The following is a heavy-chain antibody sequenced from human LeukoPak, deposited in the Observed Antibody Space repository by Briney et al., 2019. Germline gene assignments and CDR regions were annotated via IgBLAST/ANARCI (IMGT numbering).Heavy chain of an antibody. CDR1: GDSISTYY. CDR2: IHYSGST. D-gene: IGHD6-13*01. V-gene: IGHV4-59*01. Sequence: SETLSLTCTVSGDSISTYYWSWIRQPPGKGLEWIGYIHYSGSTDYSPSLKSRVTISVDTSKYQLSLKLRSVTAADTAVYSCGRKNSSFKYWAPGPWVTV. J-gene: IGHJ4*02. CDR3: GRKNSSFKY.